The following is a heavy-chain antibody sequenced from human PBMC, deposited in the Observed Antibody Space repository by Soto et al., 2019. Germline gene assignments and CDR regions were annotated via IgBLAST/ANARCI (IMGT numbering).Heavy chain of an antibody. CDR2: VYYSGST. CDR1: GGSVSSGSYY. CDR3: ARDSLVRKGWYFDY. V-gene: IGHV4-61*01. Sequence: ETLSLTCTVSGGSVSSGSYYWSWIRQPTGKGLEWIGYVYYSGSTNYNPSLKSRVTISVDTSKNQFSLKLSSVTAADTAVYYCARDSLVRKGWYFDYWGQGTLVTVSS. D-gene: IGHD6-13*01. J-gene: IGHJ4*02.